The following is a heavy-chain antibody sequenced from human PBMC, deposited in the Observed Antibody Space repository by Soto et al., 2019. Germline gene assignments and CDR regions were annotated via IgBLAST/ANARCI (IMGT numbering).Heavy chain of an antibody. V-gene: IGHV3-30*18. J-gene: IGHJ4*02. CDR1: GFTFSSYG. Sequence: GGSLRLSCAASGFTFSSYGMHWVRQAPGKGLEWVAVISYDGSNKYYADSVKGRFTISRDNSKNTLYLQMNSLRAEDTAVYYCAKVAYRYCSSTSCYYFDYRGQGTLVTVSS. CDR2: ISYDGSNK. CDR3: AKVAYRYCSSTSCYYFDY. D-gene: IGHD2-2*01.